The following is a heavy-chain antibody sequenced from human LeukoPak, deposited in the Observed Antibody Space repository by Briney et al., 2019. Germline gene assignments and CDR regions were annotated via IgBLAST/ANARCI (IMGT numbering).Heavy chain of an antibody. CDR2: ISSSSSYI. CDR1: GFTFSNYN. D-gene: IGHD3-10*01. CDR3: ARAKGSYSFDY. V-gene: IGHV3-21*04. Sequence: PGGSLRLSCAASGFTFSNYNLNWVRQAPGKGLEWVSSISSSSSYIYYADSVKGRFTISRDNAKNSLYLQMNSLRAEDTAVYYCARAKGSYSFDYWGQGTLVTVSS. J-gene: IGHJ4*02.